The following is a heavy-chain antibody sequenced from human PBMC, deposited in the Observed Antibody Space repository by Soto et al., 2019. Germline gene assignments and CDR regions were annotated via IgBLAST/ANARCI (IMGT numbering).Heavy chain of an antibody. Sequence: PGGSLRLSCAASGFIFSNYAMSWVRQAPGKGLEWVSAISGSGATTYYPDSVKGRFTISRNNSKNTLYLQMNSLRAEDTAVYYCTKGGTPRRYTIPKVDFDYWGQGSLVTVSS. CDR3: TKGGTPRRYTIPKVDFDY. D-gene: IGHD5-18*01. V-gene: IGHV3-23*01. J-gene: IGHJ4*02. CDR2: ISGSGATT. CDR1: GFIFSNYA.